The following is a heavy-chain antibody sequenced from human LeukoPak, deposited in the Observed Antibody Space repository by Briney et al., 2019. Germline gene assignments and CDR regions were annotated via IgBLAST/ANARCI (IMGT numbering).Heavy chain of an antibody. J-gene: IGHJ6*03. D-gene: IGHD6-6*01. Sequence: SETLSLTCTVSGGSISSYYWSWIRQPPGKGLEWIGYIYTSGSTNYNPSLKSRVTISVDTSKNQFSLKLSSVTAAYTAVYYCARLAHSSSSAPYYYYYMDVWGKGTTVTVSS. CDR1: GGSISSYY. CDR3: ARLAHSSSSAPYYYYYMDV. CDR2: IYTSGST. V-gene: IGHV4-4*09.